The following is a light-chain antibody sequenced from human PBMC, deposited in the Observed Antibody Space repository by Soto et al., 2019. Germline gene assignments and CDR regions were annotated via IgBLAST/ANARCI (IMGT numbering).Light chain of an antibody. CDR3: GVWDRSLSGVV. CDR1: SSNIGSDF. CDR2: DSN. Sequence: QSVLTQPPSVSAAPGQKVTISCSGTSSNIGSDFVTWYQQLPGTAPKLLIYDSNGRPSGIPDRFSGSKSGTSATLGITGLQTGDEAVYYCGVWDRSLSGVVFGGGTKLTVL. V-gene: IGLV1-51*01. J-gene: IGLJ2*01.